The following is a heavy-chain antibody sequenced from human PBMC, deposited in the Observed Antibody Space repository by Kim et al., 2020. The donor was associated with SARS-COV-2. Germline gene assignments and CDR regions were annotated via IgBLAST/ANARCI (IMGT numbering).Heavy chain of an antibody. Sequence: GGSLRLSCAASGFTFSSYGMHWVRQAPGKGLEGVAVISYDGSNKYYADSVKGRFTISRDNSKNTLYLQMNSLRAEDTAVYYCAKADGTVTIDYWGQGTLV. J-gene: IGHJ4*02. CDR2: ISYDGSNK. V-gene: IGHV3-30*18. CDR1: GFTFSSYG. D-gene: IGHD4-17*01. CDR3: AKADGTVTIDY.